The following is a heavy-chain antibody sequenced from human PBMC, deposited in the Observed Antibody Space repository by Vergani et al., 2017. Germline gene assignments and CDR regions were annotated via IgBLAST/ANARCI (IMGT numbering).Heavy chain of an antibody. J-gene: IGHJ6*03. CDR2: ISGSGGST. D-gene: IGHD6-19*01. V-gene: IGHV3-23*01. CDR3: AKDEPLAVACNYYYYYMDV. Sequence: EVQLLESGGGLVQPGGSLRLSCAASGFTFSSYAMSWVRQAPGKGLEWVSAISGSGGSTYYADSVKGRFTISRDTSKNTLYLQMNSLRAEDTAVYYCAKDEPLAVACNYYYYYMDVWGKGTTVTVSS. CDR1: GFTFSSYA.